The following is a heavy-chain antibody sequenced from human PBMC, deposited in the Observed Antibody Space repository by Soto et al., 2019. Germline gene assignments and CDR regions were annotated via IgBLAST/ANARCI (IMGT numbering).Heavy chain of an antibody. V-gene: IGHV1-46*01. CDR3: ARDSDYYDSSGYYINEY. CDR1: GYTFTSYY. CDR2: INPSGGST. J-gene: IGHJ4*02. Sequence: ASVKVSCKASGYTFTSYYMHWVRQAPGQGLEWMGIINPSGGSTSYAQKFQGRVTMTRDTSTSTVYMELSSLRSEDTAVYYCARDSDYYDSSGYYINEYWGQGTLVTVSS. D-gene: IGHD3-22*01.